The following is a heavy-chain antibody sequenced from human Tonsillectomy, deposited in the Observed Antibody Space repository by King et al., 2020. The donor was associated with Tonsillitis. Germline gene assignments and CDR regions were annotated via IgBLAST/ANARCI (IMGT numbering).Heavy chain of an antibody. D-gene: IGHD5-24*01. J-gene: IGHJ3*02. V-gene: IGHV1-46*01. CDR1: GYTFTSYY. CDR3: AAREGLVAFDI. CDR2: INPSGGST. Sequence: QLVQSGAEVKKPGASVKVSCKASGYTFTSYYMHWVRQAPGQGLEWMGIINPSGGSTSYAQKFQGRVTMTRDTSTSTVYMELSSLRSEDTAVYYCAAREGLVAFDIWGQGTMVTVSS.